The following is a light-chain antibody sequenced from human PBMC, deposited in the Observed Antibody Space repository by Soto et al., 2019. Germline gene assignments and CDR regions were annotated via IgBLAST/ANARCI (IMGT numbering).Light chain of an antibody. CDR2: DVS. CDR1: GSDIGTYNR. Sequence: QSVLTHPPSVSGSPGQSVAISCTGTGSDIGTYNRVSWYQQPPGTAPKLMIYDVSDRPSGVPDRSSGSKSGNTASLTISGLQAEDEADYYCSSYTSSSTYVFGTGTKVTVL. CDR3: SSYTSSSTYV. J-gene: IGLJ1*01. V-gene: IGLV2-18*02.